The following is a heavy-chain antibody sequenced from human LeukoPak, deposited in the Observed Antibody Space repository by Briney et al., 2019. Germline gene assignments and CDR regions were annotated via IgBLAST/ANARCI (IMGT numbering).Heavy chain of an antibody. CDR2: IKQDGSEK. CDR3: ARVEMATVHYFDY. V-gene: IGHV3-7*01. CDR1: GFTFSSRDW. Sequence: GGSLRLSCVASGFTFSSRDWMTWVRQAPGKGLEWVANIKQDGSEKNYVDSVKGRFTISRDNAKNSLYLQMNSLRAEDTAVYYCARVEMATVHYFDYWGQGTLVTVSS. D-gene: IGHD5-24*01. J-gene: IGHJ4*02.